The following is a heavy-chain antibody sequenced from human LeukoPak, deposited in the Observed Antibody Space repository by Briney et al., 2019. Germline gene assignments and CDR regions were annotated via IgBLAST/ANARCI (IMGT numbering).Heavy chain of an antibody. D-gene: IGHD3-3*01. Sequence: ASVKVSCKVSGYTFTDYYMHWVQQAPGKGLEWMGLVDPEDGETIYAEKFQGRVTMTRDTSTSTVYMELSSLRSEDTAVYYCARDREVNYDFWSGYYWDYWGQGTLVTVSS. V-gene: IGHV1-69-2*01. J-gene: IGHJ4*02. CDR2: VDPEDGET. CDR1: GYTFTDYY. CDR3: ARDREVNYDFWSGYYWDY.